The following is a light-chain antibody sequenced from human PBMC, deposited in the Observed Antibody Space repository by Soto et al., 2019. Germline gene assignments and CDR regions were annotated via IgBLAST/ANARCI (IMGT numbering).Light chain of an antibody. CDR2: DIS. CDR1: SSDVGGYNY. V-gene: IGLV2-14*01. CDR3: SSHTSSSTLE. J-gene: IGLJ2*01. Sequence: QSALTQPASVSGSPGQSITISCTGTSSDVGGYNYVSWCQQHPGKAPKVMIYDISNRPSGVSNRFSGSKSGNTASLTISGLQAEDEADYYCSSHTSSSTLEFGGGTQLTVL.